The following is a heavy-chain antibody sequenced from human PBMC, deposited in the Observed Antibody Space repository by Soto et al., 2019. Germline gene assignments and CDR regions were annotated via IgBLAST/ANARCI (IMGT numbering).Heavy chain of an antibody. CDR3: VRDGTKTLRDWFDP. Sequence: SETLSLTCTVSGASISSFYWSWIRKSAGKGLEWIGRIYATGTTDYNPSLKSRVMMSVDTSKKQFSLTLRSVTAADTAVYYCVRDGTKTLRDWFDPWGQGISVTVSS. V-gene: IGHV4-4*07. D-gene: IGHD1-1*01. CDR1: GASISSFY. CDR2: IYATGTT. J-gene: IGHJ5*02.